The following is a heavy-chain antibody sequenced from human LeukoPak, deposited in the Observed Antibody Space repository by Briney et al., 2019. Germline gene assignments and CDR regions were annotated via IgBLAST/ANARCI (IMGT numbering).Heavy chain of an antibody. V-gene: IGHV3-23*01. CDR2: IRSDGGSA. Sequence: GGSLRLSCAASGFTFSSYGMSWVRQAPGKGLEWVSTIRSDGGSAYYADSVKGRFTISRDNSKNTLYLQMNSLRGDDTAVYYCAKRAAVGTKSLYYFEYWGQGTLVTVSS. D-gene: IGHD6-13*01. CDR3: AKRAAVGTKSLYYFEY. J-gene: IGHJ4*02. CDR1: GFTFSSYG.